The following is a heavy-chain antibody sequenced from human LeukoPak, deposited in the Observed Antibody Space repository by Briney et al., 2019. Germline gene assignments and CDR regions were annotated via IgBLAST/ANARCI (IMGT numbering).Heavy chain of an antibody. D-gene: IGHD6-13*01. V-gene: IGHV3-23*01. Sequence: PGGSLRLSCAASAFTFSSYAMSWVRQAPGKGLEWVSAISGSGGSTYYADSVKGRFTISRDNAKNSLYLQMNSLRAEDTAVYYCARASVGSSWYLGAFDIWGQGTMVTVSS. J-gene: IGHJ3*02. CDR3: ARASVGSSWYLGAFDI. CDR1: AFTFSSYA. CDR2: ISGSGGST.